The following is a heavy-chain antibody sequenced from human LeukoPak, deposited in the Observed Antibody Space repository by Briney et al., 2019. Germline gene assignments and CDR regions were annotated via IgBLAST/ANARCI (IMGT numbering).Heavy chain of an antibody. V-gene: IGHV4-34*01. D-gene: IGHD3-10*01. Sequence: SETLSLTCAVYGGSFSGYYWSWIRQPPGKGLEWIGEINHSGSTNYNPSLKGRVTISVDTSKNQFSLKLSSVTAADTAVYYCARHPGYGSGSYYYYYYGMDVWGKGTTVTVSS. CDR3: ARHPGYGSGSYYYYYYGMDV. CDR1: GGSFSGYY. J-gene: IGHJ6*04. CDR2: INHSGST.